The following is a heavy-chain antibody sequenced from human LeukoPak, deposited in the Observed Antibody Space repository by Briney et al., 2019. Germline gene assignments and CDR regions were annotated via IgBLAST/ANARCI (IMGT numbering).Heavy chain of an antibody. D-gene: IGHD1-26*01. CDR3: ARGGGSYWFDP. V-gene: IGHV1-69*04. Sequence: SVKVSCKASGGTFSSYAISWVRQAPGQGLEWMGRIIPILGIANYAQKFQGRVTITADKSTSTAYMELSSLRSEDTAVYYCARGGGSYWFDPWGQGTLVTVSS. J-gene: IGHJ5*02. CDR2: IIPILGIA. CDR1: GGTFSSYA.